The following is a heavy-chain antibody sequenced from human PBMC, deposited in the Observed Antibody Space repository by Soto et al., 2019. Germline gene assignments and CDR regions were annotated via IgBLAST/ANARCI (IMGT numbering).Heavy chain of an antibody. J-gene: IGHJ4*02. CDR2: IYWNDDK. Sequence: SGPTLVNPTQTLTLTCTFSGFSLSTSGVGVGWIRQPPGKALEWLALIYWNDDKRYSPSLKSRLTITKDTSKNQVVLTMTNMDPVDTATYYCARGYYYDSSGYPYYFDYWGQGTLLTVSS. V-gene: IGHV2-5*01. D-gene: IGHD3-22*01. CDR1: GFSLSTSGVG. CDR3: ARGYYYDSSGYPYYFDY.